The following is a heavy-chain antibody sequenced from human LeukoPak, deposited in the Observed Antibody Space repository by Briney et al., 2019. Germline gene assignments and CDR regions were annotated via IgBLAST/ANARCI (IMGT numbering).Heavy chain of an antibody. V-gene: IGHV4-34*01. CDR2: INHSGST. D-gene: IGHD6-19*01. CDR1: GGSFSGYY. CDR3: ARLNSGWDY. J-gene: IGHJ4*02. Sequence: SETLSLTCAVYGGSFSGYYWSWIRQPPGKGLEWIGEINHSGSTNYNPSLKSRVTISVDTSKNQFSLKLSSVTAADTAVYYCARLNSGWDYWGQGTLVTVSS.